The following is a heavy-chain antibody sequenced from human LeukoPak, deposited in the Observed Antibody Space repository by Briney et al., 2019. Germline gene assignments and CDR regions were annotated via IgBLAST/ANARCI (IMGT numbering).Heavy chain of an antibody. V-gene: IGHV3-30*02. CDR3: ARDTGDY. D-gene: IGHD1-14*01. J-gene: IGHJ4*02. CDR2: IQNDGRRT. CDR1: GYMFSSYA. Sequence: GGSLRLSCAVSGYMFSSYAMHWVRQAPGKGLEWVAYIQNDGRRTVYADSVKGRFTISRDNAKNSLYLQMNSLRAEDTAVYYCARDTGDYWGQGTLVTVSS.